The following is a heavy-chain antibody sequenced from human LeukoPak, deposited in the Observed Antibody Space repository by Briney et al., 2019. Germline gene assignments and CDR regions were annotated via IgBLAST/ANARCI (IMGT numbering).Heavy chain of an antibody. CDR3: ARDGTSYYYGSGSPHYYGMDV. CDR2: INPSGGST. Sequence: GASVKVSCKASGYTFTSYYMHWVRQAPGQGLEWMGIINPSGGSTSYAQKFQGRVTMTRDTPTSTVYMELSSLRSEDTAVYYCARDGTSYYYGSGSPHYYGMDVWGKGTTVTVSS. CDR1: GYTFTSYY. J-gene: IGHJ6*04. D-gene: IGHD3-10*01. V-gene: IGHV1-46*01.